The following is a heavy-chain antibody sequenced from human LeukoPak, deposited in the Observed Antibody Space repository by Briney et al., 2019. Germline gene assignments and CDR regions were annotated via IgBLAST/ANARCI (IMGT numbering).Heavy chain of an antibody. D-gene: IGHD6-19*01. CDR3: ARDVGPPKSSGCYYFDS. CDR2: INPSGGST. CDR1: GYTFTNYY. J-gene: IGHJ4*02. Sequence: ASVKVSCKASGYTFTNYYMHWVRQAPGQGLEWMGIINPSGGSTSFAQKFQGRVTMTRDTSTSTVYMELSSLRSEDTAVYYCARDVGPPKSSGCYYFDSWGQGTLVTVSS. V-gene: IGHV1-46*01.